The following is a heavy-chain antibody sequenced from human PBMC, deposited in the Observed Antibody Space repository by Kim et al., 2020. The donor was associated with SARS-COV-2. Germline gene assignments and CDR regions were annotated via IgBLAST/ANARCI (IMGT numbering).Heavy chain of an antibody. D-gene: IGHD4-17*01. V-gene: IGHV4-38-2*02. CDR1: GYSISSGYY. CDR2: IYHSGST. CDR3: ARDDPYGDEGVYYYYGMDV. J-gene: IGHJ6*02. Sequence: SETLSLTCTVSGYSISSGYYWGWIRQPPGKGLEWIGSIYHSGSTYYNPSLKSRVTISVDTSKNQFSLKLSSVTAADTAVYYCARDDPYGDEGVYYYYGMDVWGQGTTVTVSS.